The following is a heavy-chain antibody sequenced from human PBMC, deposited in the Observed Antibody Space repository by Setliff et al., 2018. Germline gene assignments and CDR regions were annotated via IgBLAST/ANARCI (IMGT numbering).Heavy chain of an antibody. V-gene: IGHV4-38-2*01. CDR3: ARDSGYEYYYYAMDV. CDR2: IYHSGST. Sequence: LSLTCAVSGYSISSGYYWGWIRQPPGKGLEWIGSIYHSGSTYYNPSLKSRVTISVDTSKNQFSLKLSSVTAADTAVYYCARDSGYEYYYYAMDVWGQGTTVTVSS. CDR1: GYSISSGYY. D-gene: IGHD5-12*01. J-gene: IGHJ6*02.